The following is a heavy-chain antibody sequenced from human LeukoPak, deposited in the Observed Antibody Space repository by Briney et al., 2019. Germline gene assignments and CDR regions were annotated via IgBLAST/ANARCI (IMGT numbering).Heavy chain of an antibody. V-gene: IGHV4-4*07. CDR1: GCSISSYY. CDR2: IYTSGST. D-gene: IGHD5-18*01. Sequence: KPSETLSLTCTVSGCSISSYYWSWIRQPAGKGLEWIGRIYTSGSTNYNPSLKSRVTMSVDTSKNQFSLNLSSVTAADTAMYYCARLVQLWFAGDYWGQGTLVTVSS. CDR3: ARLVQLWFAGDY. J-gene: IGHJ4*02.